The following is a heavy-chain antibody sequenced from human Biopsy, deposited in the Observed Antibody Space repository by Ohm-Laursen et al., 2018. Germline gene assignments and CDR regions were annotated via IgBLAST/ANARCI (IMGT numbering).Heavy chain of an antibody. Sequence: SETLSLTCPVSGDSISSYYWSWIRQPPGKGLEWIGYVYYTGGTDYNPSLQSRVTISVDTSKNHFSLRLRSVTPAGTAIYYCARDRGYYSDRTVPGYFDLWGRGTLVTVSS. CDR2: VYYTGGT. CDR1: GDSISSYY. CDR3: ARDRGYYSDRTVPGYFDL. D-gene: IGHD3-22*01. V-gene: IGHV4-59*01. J-gene: IGHJ2*01.